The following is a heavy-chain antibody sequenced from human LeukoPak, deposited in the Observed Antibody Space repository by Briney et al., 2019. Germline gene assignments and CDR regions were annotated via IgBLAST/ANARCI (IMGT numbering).Heavy chain of an antibody. CDR3: ARDWSGDYGDYVHGHFDY. CDR2: INPSGGST. J-gene: IGHJ4*02. V-gene: IGHV1-46*01. D-gene: IGHD4-17*01. CDR1: GYIFTSYY. Sequence: ASVKVSCKASGYIFTSYYMHWVRQAPGQGLEWMGIINPSGGSTSYAQKFQGRVTMTRDTSTSTVYMELSSLRSEDTAVYYCARDWSGDYGDYVHGHFDYWGQGTLVTVSS.